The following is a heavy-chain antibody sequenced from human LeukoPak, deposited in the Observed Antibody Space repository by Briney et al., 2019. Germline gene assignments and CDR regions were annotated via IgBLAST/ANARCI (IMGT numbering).Heavy chain of an antibody. J-gene: IGHJ4*02. CDR3: ARAGGTYSSSYFDY. V-gene: IGHV3-7*01. D-gene: IGHD6-6*01. Sequence: PGGSLRLSCAASGFTFSDYYMSWVRQAPGKGLEWVANIKQDASEKYYVDSVKGRFTISRDNAKNSLYLQMNSLRAEDTAVYYCARAGGTYSSSYFDYWDQGTLVTVSS. CDR1: GFTFSDYY. CDR2: IKQDASEK.